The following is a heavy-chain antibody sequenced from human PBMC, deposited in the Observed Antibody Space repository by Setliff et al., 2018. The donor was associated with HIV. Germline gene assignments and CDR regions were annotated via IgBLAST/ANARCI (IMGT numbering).Heavy chain of an antibody. CDR3: ARPHSGRGGGAWFDP. J-gene: IGHJ5*02. Sequence: SETLSLTCRVYGGSITSGNYYWGWIRQAPGKGLEWIASMIYGGDTWYNPSLKSRVTIYVDTANNEISLRLSSVTAEDTAVYRCARPHSGRGGGAWFDPWGQGIRVTVSS. D-gene: IGHD6-19*01. CDR1: GGSITSGNYY. CDR2: MIYGGDT. V-gene: IGHV4-39*01.